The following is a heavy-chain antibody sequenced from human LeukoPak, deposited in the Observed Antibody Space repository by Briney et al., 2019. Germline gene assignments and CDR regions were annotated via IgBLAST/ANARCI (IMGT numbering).Heavy chain of an antibody. D-gene: IGHD6-13*01. J-gene: IGHJ6*02. CDR2: ISYDGSNK. Sequence: PGRSLRLSCAASGFTFSSYAMQWVRQAPGKGLEWVGVISYDGSNKYYADSVKGRFTISRDNSKNTLYLQMNSLRAEDTAVYYCARYESWGIYGMDVWGQGTTVTVSS. CDR3: ARYESWGIYGMDV. V-gene: IGHV3-30-3*01. CDR1: GFTFSSYA.